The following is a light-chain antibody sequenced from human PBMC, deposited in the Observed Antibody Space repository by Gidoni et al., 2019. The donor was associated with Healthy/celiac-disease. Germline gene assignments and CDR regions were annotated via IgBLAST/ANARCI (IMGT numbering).Light chain of an antibody. Sequence: ELVLTQSPGTLSLSPGERATLSCRASQSVSSSYLAWYQQKPGQAPRLLIYGASSRATGIPDRFSGSGSGTDFTLTISRLEPEDFAVYYCQQYGSSPQAFGPXTKVDIK. CDR3: QQYGSSPQA. CDR1: QSVSSSY. J-gene: IGKJ3*01. CDR2: GAS. V-gene: IGKV3-20*01.